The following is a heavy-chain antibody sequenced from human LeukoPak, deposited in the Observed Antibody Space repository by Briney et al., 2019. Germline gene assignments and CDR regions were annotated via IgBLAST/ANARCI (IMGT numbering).Heavy chain of an antibody. CDR3: ASDYGDYRIAGWFDP. J-gene: IGHJ5*02. CDR2: INHSGST. D-gene: IGHD4-17*01. CDR1: GGSFSGYY. V-gene: IGHV4-34*01. Sequence: SETLSLTCAVYGGSFSGYYWSWIRQPPGKGLEWIGEINHSGSTNYNPSLKSRVTISVDTSKNQFSPKLSSVTAADTAVYYCASDYGDYRIAGWFDPWGQGTLVTVSS.